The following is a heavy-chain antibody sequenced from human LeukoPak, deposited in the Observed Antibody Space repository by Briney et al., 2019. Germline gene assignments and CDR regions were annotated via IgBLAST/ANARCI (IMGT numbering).Heavy chain of an antibody. CDR3: ASRSGSYSDAFDI. V-gene: IGHV3-21*01. CDR1: GFTFSSYS. CDR2: ISSSSSYI. J-gene: IGHJ3*02. D-gene: IGHD1-26*01. Sequence: GGSLRLSCAASGFTFSSYSMNWVRQAPGKGLEWVSSISSSSSYIYYADSVKGRFTISRDNAKSSLYLQMNSLRAEDTAVYYCASRSGSYSDAFDIWGQGTMVTVSS.